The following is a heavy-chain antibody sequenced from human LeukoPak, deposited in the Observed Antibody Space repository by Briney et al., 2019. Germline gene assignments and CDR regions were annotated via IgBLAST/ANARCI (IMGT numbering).Heavy chain of an antibody. CDR2: IIPMSRTT. CDR3: ASDSGSGMYYMDV. CDR1: GDSVSHD. J-gene: IGHJ6*03. D-gene: IGHD3-10*01. V-gene: IGHV1-69*05. Sequence: SVKVSCKASGDSVSHDISWVRQAPGQGFEWMGGIIPMSRTTDYAQKFRDRVTITTDESTSTVYMEVRSLSFEDTAIYYCASDSGSGMYYMDVWGKGTTVAVAS.